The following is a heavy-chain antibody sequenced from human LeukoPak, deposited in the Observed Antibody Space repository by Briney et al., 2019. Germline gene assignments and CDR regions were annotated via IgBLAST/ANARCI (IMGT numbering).Heavy chain of an antibody. CDR3: AVSNWMDP. J-gene: IGHJ5*02. V-gene: IGHV3-74*01. CDR2: ISFDGSDA. CDR1: GFTFSGFW. Sequence: PGRSLRLSCAASGFTFSGFWMHWVCQAPGKGLVWVSCISFDGSDATYADSVKGRFTISRDNAKNTLHLRMDSLTVEDTAVYYCAVSNWMDPWGQGTLVTVSS.